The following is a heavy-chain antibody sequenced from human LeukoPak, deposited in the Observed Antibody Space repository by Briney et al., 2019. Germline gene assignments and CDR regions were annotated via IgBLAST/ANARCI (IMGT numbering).Heavy chain of an antibody. J-gene: IGHJ4*02. Sequence: TSSETLSLTCTVSGGSISSYYWSWIRQPPGKGLEWIGYIYYSGSTNYNPSLKSRVTISVDTSKNQFSLKLSSVTAADTAVYYCASIDTRLRTFDYWGQGTLVTVSS. CDR3: ASIDTRLRTFDY. D-gene: IGHD5-18*01. CDR2: IYYSGST. CDR1: GGSISSYY. V-gene: IGHV4-59*01.